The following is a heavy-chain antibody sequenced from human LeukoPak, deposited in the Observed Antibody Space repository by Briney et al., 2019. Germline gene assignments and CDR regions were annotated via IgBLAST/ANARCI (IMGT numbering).Heavy chain of an antibody. V-gene: IGHV3-15*01. CDR1: GFTFSNAW. J-gene: IGHJ4*02. Sequence: GSLRLSCAVYGFTFSNAWMSWVRQAPGKGLEWVGRIKTRVAGGTRDYAAFVKGGFTISRDDSKNTLFLQMNSLKTEDTAVYYCITDYDFWSGYQDYWGQGTLVTVSS. CDR2: IKTRVAGGTR. D-gene: IGHD3-3*01. CDR3: ITDYDFWSGYQDY.